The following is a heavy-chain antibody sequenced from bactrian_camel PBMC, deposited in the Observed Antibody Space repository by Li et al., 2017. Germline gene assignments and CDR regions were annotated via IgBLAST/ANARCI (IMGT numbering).Heavy chain of an antibody. V-gene: IGHV3S63*01. D-gene: IGHD6*01. Sequence: HVQLVESGGGSVQAGGSLRLSRAASGFTFDDHDMGWFRQAHGDGCELVSTISSERSTYYADSVKGRFTISRDSAKNTISLEMNSLKSEDTALYYCATDGWVAGSSEVLGPYNYWGQGTQVTVS. CDR1: GFTFDDHD. CDR3: ATDGWVAGSSEVLGPYNY. J-gene: IGHJ4*01. CDR2: ISSERST.